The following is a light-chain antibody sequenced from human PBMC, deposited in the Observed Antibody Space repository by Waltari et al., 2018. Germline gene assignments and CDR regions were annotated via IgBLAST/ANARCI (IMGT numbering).Light chain of an antibody. CDR3: QQYGSSPKT. CDR2: GAS. Sequence: SCRASQSVSSYLAWYQQKPGQAPRLLIYGASSRATGIPDRFSGSGSGTDFTLTISRLEPEDFAVYYCQQYGSSPKTFGQGTKVEIK. V-gene: IGKV3-20*01. J-gene: IGKJ1*01. CDR1: QSVSSY.